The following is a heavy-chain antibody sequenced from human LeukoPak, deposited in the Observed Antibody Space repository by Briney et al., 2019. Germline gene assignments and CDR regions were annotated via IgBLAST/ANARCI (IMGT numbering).Heavy chain of an antibody. J-gene: IGHJ3*02. CDR2: IIPILGIA. CDR1: GGTFSSYA. V-gene: IGHV1-69*04. Sequence: SVKVSCKASGGTFSSYAISWVRQAPGQGLEWMGRIIPILGIANYAQRFQGRVTITADKSTSTAYMELSSLRSEDTAVYYCARDWYCSGGSCYSFGVIGAFDIWGQGTMVTVSS. CDR3: ARDWYCSGGSCYSFGVIGAFDI. D-gene: IGHD2-15*01.